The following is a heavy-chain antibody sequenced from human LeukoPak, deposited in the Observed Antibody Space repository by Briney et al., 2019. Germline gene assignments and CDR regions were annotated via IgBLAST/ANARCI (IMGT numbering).Heavy chain of an antibody. Sequence: SETLSLTCTVSGGSISSYYWSWIRQPAGKGLEWIGRIYTSGSTNYNPSLESRVTMSVDTSKNQFSLKLSSVTAADTAVYYCAREGDLLWSASWFDPWGQGTLVTVSS. CDR2: IYTSGST. D-gene: IGHD3-3*01. CDR1: GGSISSYY. J-gene: IGHJ5*02. V-gene: IGHV4-4*07. CDR3: AREGDLLWSASWFDP.